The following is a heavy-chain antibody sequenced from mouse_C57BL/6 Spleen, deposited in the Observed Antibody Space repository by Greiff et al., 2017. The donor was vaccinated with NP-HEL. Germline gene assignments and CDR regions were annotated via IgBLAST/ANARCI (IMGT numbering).Heavy chain of an antibody. CDR3: ARWAVVADYYAMDY. Sequence: QVHVKQPGAELVKPGASVKMSCKASGYTFTSYWITWVKQRPGQGLEWIGDIYPGSGSTNYNEKFKSKATLTVDTSSSTAYMQLSSLTSEDSAVYYCARWAVVADYYAMDYWGQGTSVTVSS. CDR2: IYPGSGST. CDR1: GYTFTSYW. J-gene: IGHJ4*01. V-gene: IGHV1-55*01. D-gene: IGHD1-1*01.